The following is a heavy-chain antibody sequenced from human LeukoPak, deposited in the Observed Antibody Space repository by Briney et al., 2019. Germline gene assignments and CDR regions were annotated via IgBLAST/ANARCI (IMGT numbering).Heavy chain of an antibody. CDR3: ARGDMIVVVIDTEYFQH. D-gene: IGHD3-22*01. CDR1: GGSISSSSYY. CDR2: IYYSGST. Sequence: SETLSLTCTVYGGSISSSSYYWGWIRQPPGKGLEWIGSIYYSGSTYYNPSLKSRVTISVDTSKNQLSLKLSSVTAADTAVYYCARGDMIVVVIDTEYFQHWGQGTLVTVSS. J-gene: IGHJ1*01. V-gene: IGHV4-39*07.